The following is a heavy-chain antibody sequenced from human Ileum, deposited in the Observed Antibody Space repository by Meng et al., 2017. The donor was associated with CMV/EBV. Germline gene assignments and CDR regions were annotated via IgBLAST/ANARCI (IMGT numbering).Heavy chain of an antibody. CDR1: GYTFTNNN. D-gene: IGHD1-26*01. J-gene: IGHJ4*02. Sequence: CKTSGYTFTNNNIIWVRQAPGQGPEWMGWIDTNTGNPTYAQGFTGRFVFSLDTSVNTAYLQISSLKAEDTAVYYCARDGLSGRYFDYWGQGTLVTVSS. CDR3: ARDGLSGRYFDY. CDR2: IDTNTGNP. V-gene: IGHV7-4-1*02.